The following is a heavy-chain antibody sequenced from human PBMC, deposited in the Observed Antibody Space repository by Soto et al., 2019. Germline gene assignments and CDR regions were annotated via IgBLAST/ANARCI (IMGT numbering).Heavy chain of an antibody. V-gene: IGHV4-59*01. CDR2: FHYTGIS. CDR1: ECSIRVYY. J-gene: IGHJ4*02. Sequence: SETVSRTGTVCECSIRVYYWSCIRQPPGKGLEWIGYFHYTGISNYNSSLKSRVTMSLDSSRNQFSLNLSSVTAADTAVYFCARDHGYCTNGVCPIFDLWGQGLLVTVSS. D-gene: IGHD2-8*01. CDR3: ARDHGYCTNGVCPIFDL.